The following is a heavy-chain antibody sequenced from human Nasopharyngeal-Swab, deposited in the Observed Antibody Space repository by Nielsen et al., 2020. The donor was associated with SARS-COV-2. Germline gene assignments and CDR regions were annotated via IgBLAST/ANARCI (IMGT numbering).Heavy chain of an antibody. V-gene: IGHV1-8*01. Sequence: ASVKVSCKASGYTFTSYDINWVRQATGQGLEWMGWMNPNSGNTGYAQKFQGRVTMTRNTSISTAYMELSSLRSEDTAVYYCARAPYYDFWSGYHLPRYGMDVWGQGTTVTVSS. D-gene: IGHD3-3*01. CDR1: GYTFTSYD. J-gene: IGHJ6*02. CDR2: MNPNSGNT. CDR3: ARAPYYDFWSGYHLPRYGMDV.